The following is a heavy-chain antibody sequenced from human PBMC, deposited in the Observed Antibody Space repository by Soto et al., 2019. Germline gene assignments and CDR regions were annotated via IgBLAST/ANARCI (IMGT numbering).Heavy chain of an antibody. J-gene: IGHJ3*02. V-gene: IGHV1-46*01. CDR3: ARDPSLLPWVFAVGVAFDI. Sequence: QVQLVQSGAEVKKPGASVKVSCKASGYTFTSYYMHWVRQAPGQGLEWMGIINPSGGSTSYAQKFQGRVTMTRDTSTSTVYMELSSLRSEDTAVYYCARDPSLLPWVFAVGVAFDIWGQGTMVTVSS. CDR1: GYTFTSYY. CDR2: INPSGGST. D-gene: IGHD2-21*01.